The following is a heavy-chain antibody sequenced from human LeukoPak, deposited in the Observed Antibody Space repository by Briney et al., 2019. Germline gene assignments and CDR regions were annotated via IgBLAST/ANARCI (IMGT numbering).Heavy chain of an antibody. CDR2: IQYDEINK. V-gene: IGHV3-30*02. Sequence: PGGSLRLSCAASGFTFSSYGMHWVRQAPGKGLEWVAFIQYDEINKYYADSVKGRFTISRDNSKNTLYLQMNSLRAEDTAVYYCAKVRVTMIVVVKYYFDYWGQGTLVTVSS. J-gene: IGHJ4*02. CDR1: GFTFSSYG. CDR3: AKVRVTMIVVVKYYFDY. D-gene: IGHD3-22*01.